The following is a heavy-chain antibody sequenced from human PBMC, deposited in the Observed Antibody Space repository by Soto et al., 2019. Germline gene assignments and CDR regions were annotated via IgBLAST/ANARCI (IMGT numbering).Heavy chain of an antibody. V-gene: IGHV3-23*01. J-gene: IGHJ5*02. CDR1: GFTFSSYA. Sequence: PGGSLRLSCAASGFTFSSYAMSWVRQAPGKGLEWVSAISGSGGSTYYADSVKSRFTISRDNSKNTLYLQMNSLRAEDTAVYYCAKIPSITMVRGVHSWFDPWGQGTLVTVSS. D-gene: IGHD3-10*01. CDR3: AKIPSITMVRGVHSWFDP. CDR2: ISGSGGST.